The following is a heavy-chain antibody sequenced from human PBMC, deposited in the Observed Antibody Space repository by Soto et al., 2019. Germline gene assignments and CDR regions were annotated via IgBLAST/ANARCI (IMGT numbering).Heavy chain of an antibody. D-gene: IGHD3-22*01. Sequence: SETLSLTCTVSGGSTSSSSYYWGWIRQPPGKGLEWIGSVYYSGSTFYNPSLKSRVTISVDTSKNQFSLRLSSVTAADTAIYYCARQRRYYYDSSGYPDFWGQGTLVTVSS. J-gene: IGHJ4*02. V-gene: IGHV4-39*01. CDR2: VYYSGST. CDR3: ARQRRYYYDSSGYPDF. CDR1: GGSTSSSSYY.